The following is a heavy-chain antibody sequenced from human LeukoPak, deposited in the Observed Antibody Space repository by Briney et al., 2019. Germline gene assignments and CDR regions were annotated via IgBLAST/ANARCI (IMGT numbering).Heavy chain of an antibody. CDR3: AKDRTVGASYWYFDL. CDR2: ISGNGAKT. V-gene: IGHV3-23*01. D-gene: IGHD1-26*01. CDR1: GFTFSIYG. J-gene: IGHJ2*01. Sequence: GSLRLSCAASGFTFSIYGMSWVRQAPGQGLKWVSAISGNGAKTFYADSVKGRFTISRDSSRNTLFLHMNTLRAEDTAIYYCAKDRTVGASYWYFDLWGRGTLVTVSS.